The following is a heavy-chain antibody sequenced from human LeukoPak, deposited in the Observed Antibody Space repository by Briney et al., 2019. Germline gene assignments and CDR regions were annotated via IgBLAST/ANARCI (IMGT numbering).Heavy chain of an antibody. Sequence: SETLSLTCTVSGDSFSHGYWSWIRQPPGKGLEWIGWLHYSGATLFNPSLKSRVAMSVDTSKIQFSLTLNSVTAADTAVYHCATYGSNSGYKSFDIWGHGTRVTVSS. V-gene: IGHV4-59*01. CDR1: GDSFSHGY. D-gene: IGHD6-25*01. CDR2: LHYSGAT. J-gene: IGHJ3*02. CDR3: ATYGSNSGYKSFDI.